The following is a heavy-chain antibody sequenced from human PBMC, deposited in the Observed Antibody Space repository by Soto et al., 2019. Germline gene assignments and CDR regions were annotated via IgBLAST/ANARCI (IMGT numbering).Heavy chain of an antibody. CDR3: AKSQSPMVRGVIEAFDY. Sequence: GGSLRLSCAASGFTVSSNYMSWVRQAPGKGLEWVSGINWNGGTIHYADSVKGRFTISRDNAKNSLFLQMNSLRAEDTALYYCAKSQSPMVRGVIEAFDYWGQGTLVTVSS. D-gene: IGHD3-10*01. V-gene: IGHV3-20*04. J-gene: IGHJ4*02. CDR1: GFTVSSNY. CDR2: INWNGGTI.